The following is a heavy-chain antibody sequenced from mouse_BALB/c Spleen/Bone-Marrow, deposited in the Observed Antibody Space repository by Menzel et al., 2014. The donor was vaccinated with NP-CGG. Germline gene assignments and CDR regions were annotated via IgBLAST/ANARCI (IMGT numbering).Heavy chain of an antibody. CDR1: GYTFTDYN. CDR3: ARGKFYYGNYVGLDY. V-gene: IGHV1S29*02. D-gene: IGHD2-1*01. CDR2: IYPYNGGT. Sequence: VQLKESGPELVKPGASVKISCKASGYTFTDYNMHWVKQSHGKSLEWIGCIYPYNGGTGYNQKFKSKATLTVDNSSSTAYMELRSLTSEDSAVYYCARGKFYYGNYVGLDYWGQGTTLTVSS. J-gene: IGHJ2*01.